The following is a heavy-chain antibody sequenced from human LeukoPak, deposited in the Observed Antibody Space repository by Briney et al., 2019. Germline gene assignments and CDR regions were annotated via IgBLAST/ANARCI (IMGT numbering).Heavy chain of an antibody. V-gene: IGHV4-59*01. J-gene: IGHJ4*02. CDR3: ARVRGIAARQFDY. CDR2: IYYSGST. CDR1: GGSISSYY. Sequence: SETLSLTCTVSGGSISSYYWSRIRQPPGKGLEWIGYIYYSGSTNYNPSLKSRVTISVDTSKNQFSLKLSSVTAADTAVYYCARVRGIAARQFDYWGQGTLVTVSS. D-gene: IGHD6-6*01.